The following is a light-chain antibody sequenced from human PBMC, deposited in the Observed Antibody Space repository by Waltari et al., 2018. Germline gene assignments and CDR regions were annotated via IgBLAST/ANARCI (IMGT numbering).Light chain of an antibody. Sequence: YVLTQPPSVSVDPGKTARLTCGGDNIGRKSVYGSQQKTGQAPVLVMFYDSDRPSEIPERFSGSNSGNTATLTISWVEAGDEADYHCQVWDDVTDSGVFGGGTKLTVL. J-gene: IGLJ3*02. CDR2: YDS. V-gene: IGLV3-21*04. CDR3: QVWDDVTDSGV. CDR1: NIGRKS.